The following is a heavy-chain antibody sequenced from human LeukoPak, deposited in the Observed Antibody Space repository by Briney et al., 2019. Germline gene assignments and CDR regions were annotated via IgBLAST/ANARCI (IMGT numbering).Heavy chain of an antibody. V-gene: IGHV3-21*01. CDR3: ARATNWAFDY. J-gene: IGHJ4*02. Sequence: GGSLRLSCAASGFTFSSYSMNWVRQAPGKGLEWVSSISSSSYIYYADSVKGRFTISRDNAKNSLYLQMNSLRAEDTAVYYCARATNWAFDYWGQGTLATVSS. CDR2: ISSSSYI. D-gene: IGHD7-27*01. CDR1: GFTFSSYS.